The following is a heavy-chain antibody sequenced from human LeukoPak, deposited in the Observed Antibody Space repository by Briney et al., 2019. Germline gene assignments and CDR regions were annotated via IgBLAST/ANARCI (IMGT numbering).Heavy chain of an antibody. V-gene: IGHV1-18*01. CDR1: GYTFTSYG. CDR3: ARDNPRYYYDSSGYYLPFDY. J-gene: IGHJ4*02. D-gene: IGHD3-22*01. Sequence: ASVKVSCKASGYTFTSYGISWVRQAPGQGLEWMGWISAYNGNTNYAQKLQGRVTMTTDTSTSTAYMELRSLRSDDTAVYYCARDNPRYYYDSSGYYLPFDYWGQGTLVTVSS. CDR2: ISAYNGNT.